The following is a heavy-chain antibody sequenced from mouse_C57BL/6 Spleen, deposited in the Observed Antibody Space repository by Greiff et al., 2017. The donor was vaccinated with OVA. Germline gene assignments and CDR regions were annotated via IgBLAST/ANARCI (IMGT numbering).Heavy chain of an antibody. D-gene: IGHD3-2*02. V-gene: IGHV1-59*01. CDR1: GYTFTSYW. CDR3: ARRPSDGSGYD. J-gene: IGHJ3*01. Sequence: QVQLQQPGAELVRPGTSVKLSCKASGYTFTSYWMHWVKQRPGQGLEWIGVIDPSYSYTNYNQKFKGKATLTVDTSSSTAYMQLSSLTSEDSAVYYCARRPSDGSGYDWGQGTLVTVSA. CDR2: IDPSYSYT.